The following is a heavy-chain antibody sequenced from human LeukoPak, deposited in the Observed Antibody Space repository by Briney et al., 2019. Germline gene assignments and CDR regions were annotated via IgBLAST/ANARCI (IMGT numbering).Heavy chain of an antibody. D-gene: IGHD3-22*01. Sequence: GRSLRLSCAASGFTFSNYAMYWVRQAPGKGLEWVAMTWYDETDKDYADSVKGRFSISRDNSKNTLYLQMNSLRAEDTAVYYCARSQGGTMSLRHFDLWGRGTLVTVSS. J-gene: IGHJ2*01. CDR3: ARSQGGTMSLRHFDL. V-gene: IGHV3-33*08. CDR2: TWYDETDK. CDR1: GFTFSNYA.